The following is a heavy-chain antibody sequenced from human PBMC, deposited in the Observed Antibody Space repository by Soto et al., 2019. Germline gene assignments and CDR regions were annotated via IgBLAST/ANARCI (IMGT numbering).Heavy chain of an antibody. Sequence: GASVKVSCKASGYTFTGYYMHWVRQAPGQGLEWMGWINPNSGGTNYAQKFQGWVTMTRDTSISTAYMELSRLRSDDTAVYYCAREMSSTSNRDHLPNPLGMDVWGQGTTVTVSS. D-gene: IGHD2-2*01. CDR3: AREMSSTSNRDHLPNPLGMDV. V-gene: IGHV1-2*04. CDR1: GYTFTGYY. J-gene: IGHJ6*02. CDR2: INPNSGGT.